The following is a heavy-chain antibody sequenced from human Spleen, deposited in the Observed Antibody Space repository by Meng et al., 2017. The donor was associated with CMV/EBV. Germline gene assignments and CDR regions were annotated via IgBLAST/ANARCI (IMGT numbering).Heavy chain of an antibody. CDR1: SSSSGGYY. V-gene: IGHV4-31*02. Sequence: SSSSGGYYGSGIRQQPGKGLEWIGYSYYSGSTYYNPALKRRGTIAVDTSKNQFSLKLSSVTAADTAVYYCARDSRYYDFWRGYFDYWGQGTLVTVSS. J-gene: IGHJ4*02. CDR2: SYYSGST. CDR3: ARDSRYYDFWRGYFDY. D-gene: IGHD3-3*01.